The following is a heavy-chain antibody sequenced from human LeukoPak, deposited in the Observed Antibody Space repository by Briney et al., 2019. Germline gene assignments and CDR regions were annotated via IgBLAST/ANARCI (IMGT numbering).Heavy chain of an antibody. V-gene: IGHV1-69*06. Sequence: GASVKVSCKASGGTFSSYAISWVRQAPGQGLEWMGGIIPIFGTANYAQKFQGRVTITADKSTSTAYMELSSLRSEDTAVYYCARAAFFDYGEPIRGYNWFDPWGQGTLVTVSS. CDR2: IIPIFGTA. CDR1: GGTFSSYA. J-gene: IGHJ5*02. D-gene: IGHD4-17*01. CDR3: ARAAFFDYGEPIRGYNWFDP.